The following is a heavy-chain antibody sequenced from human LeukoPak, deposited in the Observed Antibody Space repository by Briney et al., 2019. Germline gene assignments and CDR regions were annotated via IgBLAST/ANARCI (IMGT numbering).Heavy chain of an antibody. D-gene: IGHD1-20*01. V-gene: IGHV4-59*01. Sequence: SETLSLTCTVSGGSISSYYWSWIPQPPGKGREWIGYIYYSGSTNYNPSLKSPVTISVDTSKNQFSLKLSSVTAAATAVYYCARGMTPHSFDYWGQGTLVTVSS. CDR1: GGSISSYY. CDR3: ARGMTPHSFDY. J-gene: IGHJ4*02. CDR2: IYYSGST.